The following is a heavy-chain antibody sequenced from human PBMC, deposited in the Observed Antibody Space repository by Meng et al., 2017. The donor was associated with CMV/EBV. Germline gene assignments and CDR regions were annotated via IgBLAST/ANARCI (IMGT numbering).Heavy chain of an antibody. CDR3: ARAEGGDYFDY. Sequence: GESLKISCAASGFSFSSYDMQWVRQAPGKGLEWVAFIRHDGSKKYYAESVKGRFTVSRDNSKNTLYVQMNSLRAEDTAVYYCARAEGGDYFDYWGQGTLVTVSS. D-gene: IGHD1-14*01. V-gene: IGHV3-30*02. J-gene: IGHJ4*02. CDR1: GFSFSSYD. CDR2: IRHDGSKK.